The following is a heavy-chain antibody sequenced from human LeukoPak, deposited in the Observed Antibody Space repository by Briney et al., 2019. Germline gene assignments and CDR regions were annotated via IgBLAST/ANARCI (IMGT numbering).Heavy chain of an antibody. V-gene: IGHV4-4*07. CDR2: IYTSGTC. CDR1: GGSISSSY. Sequence: SETLSLTCSVSGGSISSSYWSWIRQPAGKGLEWIGRIYTSGTCNYNPSLKSRVTMSVDTSKNQFSLKLTSVTAADAAVYYCAGHRAASVWYAFDIWGQGTMVTVSS. D-gene: IGHD6-19*01. CDR3: AGHRAASVWYAFDI. J-gene: IGHJ3*02.